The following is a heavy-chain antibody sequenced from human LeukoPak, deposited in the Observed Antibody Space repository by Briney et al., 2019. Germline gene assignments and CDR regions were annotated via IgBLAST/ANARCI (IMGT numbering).Heavy chain of an antibody. CDR2: ISWNSGSI. J-gene: IGHJ4*02. CDR1: GFTFDDYA. CDR3: AKVISGELLSPIDY. D-gene: IGHD3-10*01. V-gene: IGHV3-9*01. Sequence: GGSLRLSCAASGFTFDDYAMHWVRQAPGKGLEWVSGISWNSGSIGYADSVKGRFTISRDNAKNSLYLQMNSLRAEDTALYYCAKVISGELLSPIDYWGQGTLVTVSS.